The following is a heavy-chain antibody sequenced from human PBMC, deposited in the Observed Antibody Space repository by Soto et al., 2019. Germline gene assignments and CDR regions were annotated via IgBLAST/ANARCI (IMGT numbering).Heavy chain of an antibody. J-gene: IGHJ3*02. CDR2: IYYSGST. Sequence: SETLSLTCTVSGGSISSYYWSWIRQPPGKGLEWIGYIYYSGSTNYNPSLKSRVTISVDTSKNQFSLKLSSVTAADTAVYYCAREWLGDRLNAFDIWGQGTMVTVSS. CDR3: AREWLGDRLNAFDI. CDR1: GGSISSYY. D-gene: IGHD6-19*01. V-gene: IGHV4-59*01.